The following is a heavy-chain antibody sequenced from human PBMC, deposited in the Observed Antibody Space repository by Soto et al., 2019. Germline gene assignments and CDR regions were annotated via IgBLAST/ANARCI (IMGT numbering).Heavy chain of an antibody. CDR1: GGSISRYY. Sequence: SETLSLTCTVSGGSISRYYLSWIRQPPGKGLEWIGYVYYSGSTNCNPSLKSRVTISIDTSKNQFSLRLSSLRSEDTAVYYCANLNWGWLDINWFDPWGQGTLVTVSS. CDR2: VYYSGST. D-gene: IGHD3-16*01. CDR3: ANLNWGWLDINWFDP. J-gene: IGHJ5*02. V-gene: IGHV4-59*01.